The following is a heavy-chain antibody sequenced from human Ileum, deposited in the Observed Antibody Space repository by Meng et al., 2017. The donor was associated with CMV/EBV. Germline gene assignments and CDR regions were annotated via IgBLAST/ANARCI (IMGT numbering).Heavy chain of an antibody. Sequence: VSGGSISSNTHYWAWLRQPPGKGLEWVGSIYYSGSTYYNPSLEGRVTISLDTSSSEFSLKVNSVTAADTAVYYCARWRVVTFAFDYWGQGSLVTVSS. D-gene: IGHD2-21*02. CDR3: ARWRVVTFAFDY. CDR2: IYYSGST. J-gene: IGHJ4*02. V-gene: IGHV4-39*07. CDR1: GGSISSNTHY.